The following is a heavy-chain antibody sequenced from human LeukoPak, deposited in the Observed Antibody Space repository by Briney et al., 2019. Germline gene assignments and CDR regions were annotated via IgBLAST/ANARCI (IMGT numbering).Heavy chain of an antibody. CDR3: AKDGPYYYCMDV. V-gene: IGHV3-30*18. CDR1: GFTFSSYG. J-gene: IGHJ6*03. CDR2: ISYDGSNK. Sequence: GGSLRLSCAASGFTFSSYGMHWVRQAPGKGLEWVAVISYDGSNKYYADSVKGRFTISRDNSKNTLYLQMNSLRAEDTAVYYCAKDGPYYYCMDVWGKGTTVTVSS.